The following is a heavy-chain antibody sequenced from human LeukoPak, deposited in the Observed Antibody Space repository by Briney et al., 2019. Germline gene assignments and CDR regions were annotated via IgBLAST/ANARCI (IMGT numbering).Heavy chain of an antibody. CDR3: AKEMEMELELFPGTFDI. Sequence: GGSLSLSCAASGLPFEKYAMHGVRQAPGKGLEWVSLINGEGSSTFYADSLKGRFTISRDNTRNSLYLQMNSLTIEDTALYYWAKEMEMELELFPGTFDIWGQGTVVTVSS. CDR1: GLPFEKYA. CDR2: INGEGSST. D-gene: IGHD1-7*01. V-gene: IGHV3-43*02. J-gene: IGHJ3*02.